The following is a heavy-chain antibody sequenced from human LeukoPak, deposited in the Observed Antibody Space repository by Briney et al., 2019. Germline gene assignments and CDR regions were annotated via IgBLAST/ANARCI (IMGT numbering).Heavy chain of an antibody. CDR2: VYGSGST. D-gene: IGHD1-26*01. J-gene: IGHJ4*02. CDR3: ARDKVGTSYFDF. CDR1: GGSISGYY. V-gene: IGHV4-4*07. Sequence: SETLSLTCTVSGGSISGYYWSWIRQPAGKGLVWIGRVYGSGSTNYNPSLKSRLTVSLDTSKNQFSLRLSSVTAADTAIYYCARDKVGTSYFDFWGQGALVTVSS.